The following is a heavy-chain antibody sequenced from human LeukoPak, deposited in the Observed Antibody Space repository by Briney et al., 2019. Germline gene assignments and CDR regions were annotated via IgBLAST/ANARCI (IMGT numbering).Heavy chain of an antibody. J-gene: IGHJ4*02. V-gene: IGHV1-24*01. Sequence: ASVKVSGKVSGYTLTELSMHWVRQAPGKGLEWMGGFDPEDGETIYAQKFQGRVTMTEDTSTDTAYMELSSLRSEDTAVYYCATDSGSYYNLDYWGQGTLVTVSS. CDR2: FDPEDGET. D-gene: IGHD1-26*01. CDR3: ATDSGSYYNLDY. CDR1: GYTLTELS.